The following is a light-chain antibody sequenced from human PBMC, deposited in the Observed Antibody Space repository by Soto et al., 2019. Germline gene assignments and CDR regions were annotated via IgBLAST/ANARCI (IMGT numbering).Light chain of an antibody. Sequence: EIVMPQSPATLSVSPGERATLSCRASQSVSSNLAWYQQKPGQAPRLLIYGASTRATGIPARFSGSGSGTEFTLTISSLQSEDFAVDYCQQYNNWPPTYTFGQGTKLEIK. J-gene: IGKJ2*01. CDR2: GAS. CDR3: QQYNNWPPTYT. CDR1: QSVSSN. V-gene: IGKV3-15*01.